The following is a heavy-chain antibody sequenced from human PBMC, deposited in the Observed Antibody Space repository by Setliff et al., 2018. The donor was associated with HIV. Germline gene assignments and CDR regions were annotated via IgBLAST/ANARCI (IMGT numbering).Heavy chain of an antibody. J-gene: IGHJ4*02. CDR1: GYSFTAYQ. D-gene: IGHD2-21*01. V-gene: IGHV1-8*01. Sequence: VASVKVSCKTFGYSFTAYQINWVRQATGQALEWMAWMNPSTGEVGYAQKFQGRLAMTRGSSANIAYVELRGLRSEDTAIYYCARPSHVYGDNGPLGYWGQGTLVTVSS. CDR3: ARPSHVYGDNGPLGY. CDR2: MNPSTGEV.